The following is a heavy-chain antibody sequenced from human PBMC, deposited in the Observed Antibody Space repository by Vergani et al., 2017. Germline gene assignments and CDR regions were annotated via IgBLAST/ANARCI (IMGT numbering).Heavy chain of an antibody. CDR1: GGSISSGSYY. CDR2: IYHSGST. J-gene: IGHJ4*02. Sequence: QVQLQESGPGLVKPSQTLSLTCTVSGGSISSGSYYWSWIRQPAGKGLEWIGYIYHSGSTNYNPSLKSRVTISVDTSKNQFSLKLSSVTAADTAVYYCARTDTAMVTFDYWGQGTLVTVSS. CDR3: ARTDTAMVTFDY. D-gene: IGHD5-18*01. V-gene: IGHV4-61*02.